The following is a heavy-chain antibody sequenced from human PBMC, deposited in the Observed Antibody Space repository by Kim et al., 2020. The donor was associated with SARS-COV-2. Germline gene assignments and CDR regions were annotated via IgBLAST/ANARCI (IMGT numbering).Heavy chain of an antibody. V-gene: IGHV4-59*09. Sequence: YNPSLKSRVTISVDTSKNQFSLKLSSVTAADTAVYYCARGLVIFDAFDIWGQGTMVTVSS. CDR3: ARGLVIFDAFDI. J-gene: IGHJ3*02. D-gene: IGHD2-21*01.